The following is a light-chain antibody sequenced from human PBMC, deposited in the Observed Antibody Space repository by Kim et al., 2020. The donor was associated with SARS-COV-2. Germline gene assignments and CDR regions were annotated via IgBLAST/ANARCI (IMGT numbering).Light chain of an antibody. CDR1: KLGDKY. V-gene: IGLV3-1*01. J-gene: IGLJ2*01. CDR2: QDS. CDR3: QAWDSSTAV. Sequence: SYELTQPPLVSVSPGHTASITCSGDKLGDKYACWYQQKPGQSPVLVIYQDSKRPSGIPERFSGSNSGNTANLTISGTLAMDEADYYCQAWDSSTAVFGGGTQLTVL.